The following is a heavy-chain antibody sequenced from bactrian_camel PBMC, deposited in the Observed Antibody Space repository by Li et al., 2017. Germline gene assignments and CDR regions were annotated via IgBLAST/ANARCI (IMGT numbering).Heavy chain of an antibody. CDR1: GFTFSSYY. CDR3: AAVRTCWDRPVLMASVFKY. CDR2: IDTAGAT. D-gene: IGHD5*01. V-gene: IGHV3S1*01. J-gene: IGHJ4*01. Sequence: HVQLVESGGGSVQPGGSLRLSCVGSGFTFSSYYMAWFRQAPGKECEGVAAIDTAGATTYTYSVQGRFTISKDNAKNTLYLQMNSLKVEDTAMYYCAAVRTCWDRPVLMASVFKYWGLGTQVTVS.